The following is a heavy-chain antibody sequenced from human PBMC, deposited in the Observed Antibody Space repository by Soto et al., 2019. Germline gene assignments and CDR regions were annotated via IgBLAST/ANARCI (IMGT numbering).Heavy chain of an antibody. D-gene: IGHD5-12*01. CDR3: AREEGGGYDHRWFDP. Sequence: SETLSLTCTVSGGSISSGGYYWSWIRQHPGKGLEWIEYIYYSGSTYYNPSLKSRVTISVDTSKNQFSLKLSSVTAADTAVYYCAREEGGGYDHRWFDPWGQGTLVTVS. CDR1: GGSISSGGYY. J-gene: IGHJ5*02. V-gene: IGHV4-31*03. CDR2: IYYSGST.